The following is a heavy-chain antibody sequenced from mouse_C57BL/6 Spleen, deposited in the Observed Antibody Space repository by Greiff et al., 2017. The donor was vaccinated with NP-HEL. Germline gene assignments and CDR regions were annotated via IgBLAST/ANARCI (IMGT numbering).Heavy chain of an antibody. CDR2: ISSGSSTI. D-gene: IGHD1-1*01. J-gene: IGHJ4*01. Sequence: EVQGVESGGGLVKPGGSLKLSCAASGFTFSDYGMHWVRQAPEKGLEWVAYISSGSSTIYYADTVKGRFTISRDNAKNTLFLQMTSLRSEDTAMYYCARSPITTVVGGYAMDYWGQGTSVTVSS. V-gene: IGHV5-17*01. CDR3: ARSPITTVVGGYAMDY. CDR1: GFTFSDYG.